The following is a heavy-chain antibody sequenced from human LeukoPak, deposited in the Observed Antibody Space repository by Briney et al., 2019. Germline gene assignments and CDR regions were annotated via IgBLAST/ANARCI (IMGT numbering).Heavy chain of an antibody. V-gene: IGHV3-48*03. CDR3: ARWSSRLFDY. CDR1: GFTFSSYE. Sequence: RPGGSLRLSCAASGFTFSSYEMNWVRQAPGKGLESGKGLEWVSYISSSGSSKYYADSVKGRFTISRDNAKNSLYLQMNSLRAEDTAVYYCARWSSRLFDYWGQGILVTVSS. J-gene: IGHJ4*02. D-gene: IGHD6-13*01. CDR2: ISSSGSSK.